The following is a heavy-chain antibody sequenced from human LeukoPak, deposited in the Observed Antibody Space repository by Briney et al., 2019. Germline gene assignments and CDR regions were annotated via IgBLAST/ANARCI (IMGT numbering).Heavy chain of an antibody. CDR3: TTDLSPPVGAL. Sequence: GGSLRLSCAASGFTFSSYGMHWVRQAAGKGLEWVAFIRYDGSNKYYADSVKGRFTISRDNSKNTLYLQMNSLKTEDTAVHYCTTDLSPPVGALWGQGTLVTVSS. V-gene: IGHV3-30*02. CDR1: GFTFSSYG. D-gene: IGHD3-10*01. J-gene: IGHJ4*02. CDR2: IRYDGSNK.